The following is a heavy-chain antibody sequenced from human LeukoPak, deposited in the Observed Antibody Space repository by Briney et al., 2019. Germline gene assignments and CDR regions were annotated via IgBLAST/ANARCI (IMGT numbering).Heavy chain of an antibody. D-gene: IGHD6-13*01. CDR2: ISSSGSTI. J-gene: IGHJ4*02. Sequence: GGSLRLYCAASGFTFSSYEMNWVRQAPGKGLEWVSYISSSGSTIYYADSVRGRFTISRDNAKNSLYLQMNSLRAEDTAVYYCARDEAAAGPRPFDYWGQGTLVTVSS. CDR3: ARDEAAAGPRPFDY. CDR1: GFTFSSYE. V-gene: IGHV3-48*03.